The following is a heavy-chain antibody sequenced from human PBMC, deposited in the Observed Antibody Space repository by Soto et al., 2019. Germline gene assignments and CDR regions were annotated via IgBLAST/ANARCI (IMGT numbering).Heavy chain of an antibody. CDR2: IIPIVGTG. CDR3: ARVVILVPTASTHYYYHMDV. J-gene: IGHJ6*02. D-gene: IGHD2-2*01. CDR1: GGTFSNYA. Sequence: QVQLVQSGAEVRKPGSSVTVSRKASGGTFSNYAISWVRQAPGQGLEWMGGIIPIVGTGSYAQKFQGRVTFTADEPTTTAYMELSSLRFEDTAVYYCARVVILVPTASTHYYYHMDVWGPGTTVTVSS. V-gene: IGHV1-69*01.